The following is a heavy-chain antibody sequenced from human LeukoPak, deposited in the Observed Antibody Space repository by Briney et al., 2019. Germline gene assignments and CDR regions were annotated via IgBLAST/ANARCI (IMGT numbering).Heavy chain of an antibody. J-gene: IGHJ3*02. CDR2: ISAYNGNT. CDR3: AREEYCTNGVCYTHAFDI. D-gene: IGHD2-8*01. CDR1: GYTFTSYG. Sequence: GASVKVSCKASGYTFTSYGISWVQQAPGQGLEWMGWISAYNGNTNYAQKFQGRVTMTTDTSTSTAYMELRSLRSDDTAVYYCAREEYCTNGVCYTHAFDIWGQGTMVAVSS. V-gene: IGHV1-18*01.